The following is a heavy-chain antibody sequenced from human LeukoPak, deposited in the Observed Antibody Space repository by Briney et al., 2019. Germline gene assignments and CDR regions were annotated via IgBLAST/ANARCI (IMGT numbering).Heavy chain of an antibody. CDR2: INPSGGST. J-gene: IGHJ3*02. D-gene: IGHD4-17*01. CDR1: GCTFTSYY. CDR3: ARDPSATVTGAAFDI. V-gene: IGHV1-46*01. Sequence: ASVKVSCKASGCTFTSYYMHWVRQAPGQGLEWMGIINPSGGSTSYAQKFQGRVTMTRDMSTSTVYMELSSLRSEDTAVYYCARDPSATVTGAAFDIWGQGTMVTVSS.